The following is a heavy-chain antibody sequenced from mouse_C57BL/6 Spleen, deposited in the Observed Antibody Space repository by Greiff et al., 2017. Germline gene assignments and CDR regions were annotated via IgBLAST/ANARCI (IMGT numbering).Heavy chain of an antibody. V-gene: IGHV1-72*01. CDR1: GYTFTGYW. Sequence: VQLQQSGAELMKPGASVKLSCKATGYTFTGYWIEWVKQRPGHGLEWIGRIDPNSGGTKYNEKFKSKATLTVDKPSSTAYMQLSSLTSEDSAVYYCATEGFSYYFDYWGQGTTLTVSS. J-gene: IGHJ2*01. CDR2: IDPNSGGT. CDR3: ATEGFSYYFDY.